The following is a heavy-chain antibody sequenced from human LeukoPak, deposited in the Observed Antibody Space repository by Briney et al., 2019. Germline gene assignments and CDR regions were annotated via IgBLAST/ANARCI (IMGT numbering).Heavy chain of an antibody. CDR3: ARGVVPAAIH. J-gene: IGHJ4*02. V-gene: IGHV4-59*04. Sequence: SETLSLTCTVSGGSISSYYWSWIRQPPGKGLEWIGYIYYSGSTYYNPSLKSRVTISVDTSKNQFSLKLSSVTAADTAVYYCARGVVPAAIHWGQGTLVTVSS. D-gene: IGHD2-2*01. CDR1: GGSISSYY. CDR2: IYYSGST.